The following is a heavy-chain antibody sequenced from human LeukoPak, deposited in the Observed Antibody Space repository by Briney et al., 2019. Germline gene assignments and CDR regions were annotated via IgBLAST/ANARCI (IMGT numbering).Heavy chain of an antibody. J-gene: IGHJ3*02. D-gene: IGHD2-15*01. CDR3: ARDTLAYCIGGSCYAAGAFDI. CDR1: GGSISSYY. V-gene: IGHV4-59*01. Sequence: SETLSLTCTVSGGSISSYYWSWIRQPPGKGLEWIGYIYYSGSTNYNPSLKSRVTISVDTSKNQFSLKLSSVTAADTAVYYCARDTLAYCIGGSCYAAGAFDIWGQGTTVTVSS. CDR2: IYYSGST.